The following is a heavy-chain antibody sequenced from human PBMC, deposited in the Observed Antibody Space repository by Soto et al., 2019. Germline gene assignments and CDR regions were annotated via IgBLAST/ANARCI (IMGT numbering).Heavy chain of an antibody. V-gene: IGHV4-59*01. D-gene: IGHD7-27*01. J-gene: IGHJ6*03. CDR3: ARLGFYYYYMDV. CDR1: GGSISSYY. Sequence: QVQLQESGPGLVKPSETLSLTCTVSGGSISSYYWSWIRQPPGKGLEWIGYIYYSGSTNYNPSLKSRGTISVDTSKNQFSLKLSSVTAADTAVYYCARLGFYYYYMDVWGKGTTVTVSS. CDR2: IYYSGST.